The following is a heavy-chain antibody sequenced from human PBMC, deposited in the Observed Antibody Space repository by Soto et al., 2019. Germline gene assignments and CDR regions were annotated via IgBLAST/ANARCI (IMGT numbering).Heavy chain of an antibody. CDR1: GYSFTSYW. CDR3: ARIWSSNNWLDP. Sequence: GESLKISCKGSGYSFTSYWISWVRQMPGKGLEWMGRIDPSDSYTNYSPSFQGHVTISADKSISTAYLQWSSLKASDTAMYYCARIWSSNNWLDPWGQGPLVTVYS. J-gene: IGHJ5*02. D-gene: IGHD6-6*01. V-gene: IGHV5-10-1*01. CDR2: IDPSDSYT.